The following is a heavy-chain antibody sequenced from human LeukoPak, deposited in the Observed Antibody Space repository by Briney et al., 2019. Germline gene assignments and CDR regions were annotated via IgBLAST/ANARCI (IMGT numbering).Heavy chain of an antibody. J-gene: IGHJ5*02. CDR2: ISNSGST. D-gene: IGHD3-10*01. CDR3: AKDRGYGSGTFSRNNWLDP. CDR1: GGSISSGDYY. V-gene: IGHV4-30-4*01. Sequence: SSQTLSLTCTVSGGSISSGDYYWSWIRQSPGKGLEWIGSISNSGSTHYNPSLKSRVNISIDTSKNQFSLKLNSVTAADTAVFYCAKDRGYGSGTFSRNNWLDPWGQGTLVIVSS.